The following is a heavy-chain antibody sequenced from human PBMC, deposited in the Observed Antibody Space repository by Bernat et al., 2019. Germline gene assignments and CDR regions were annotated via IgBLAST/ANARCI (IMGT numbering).Heavy chain of an antibody. CDR3: ARERGVDTAMVALFYYYYGMDV. CDR2: ISSSSSYI. J-gene: IGHJ6*02. CDR1: GFTFSSYS. D-gene: IGHD5-18*01. Sequence: EVQLVESGGGLVKPGGSLRLSCAASGFTFSSYSMNWVRQAPGKGLEWVSSISSSSSYIYYADSVKGRFTISRDNAKNSLYLQMNSLRAEDTAVYYCARERGVDTAMVALFYYYYGMDVWGQGTTVTVSS. V-gene: IGHV3-21*01.